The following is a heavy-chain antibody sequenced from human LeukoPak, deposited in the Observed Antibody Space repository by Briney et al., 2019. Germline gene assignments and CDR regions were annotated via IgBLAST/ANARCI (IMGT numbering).Heavy chain of an antibody. CDR3: VRILNYYHSSGLDY. Sequence: SSETLSLTCAVSGYSISSGYYWGWIRPPPGKGLEWIGSIYHSGSTYYNPSLKSRVTISVDTSKNQFSLNLSSVTAADTAVYYCVRILNYYHSSGLDYWGQGTLVTVSS. J-gene: IGHJ4*02. D-gene: IGHD3-22*01. CDR1: GYSISSGYY. CDR2: IYHSGST. V-gene: IGHV4-38-2*01.